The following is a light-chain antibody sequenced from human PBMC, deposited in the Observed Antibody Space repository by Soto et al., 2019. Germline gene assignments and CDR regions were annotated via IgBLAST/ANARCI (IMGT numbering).Light chain of an antibody. CDR1: SSDVGSYNY. V-gene: IGLV2-14*01. J-gene: IGLJ1*01. CDR3: SSYTSSSTL. CDR2: EVS. Sequence: QSVLTQPASECGSHGQSITISCTGTSSDVGSYNYVSWYQQHPGKAPKLMIYEVSDRPSGISSRFSGSKSGNTASLTISGLQTEDEADYYCSSYTSSSTLFGIGTKVTVL.